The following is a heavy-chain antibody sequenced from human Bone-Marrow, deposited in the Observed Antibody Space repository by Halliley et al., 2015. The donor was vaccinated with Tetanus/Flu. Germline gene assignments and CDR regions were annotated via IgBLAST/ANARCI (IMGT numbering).Heavy chain of an antibody. CDR1: GFTFSSYT. CDR3: ARDPAVVVQWVAGTGHPFDY. Sequence: SLRLSCEASGFTFSSYTMNWVRQAPGKGLEWVSSISGSGAYTFYADSVKGRFTISRDNAKNSLYLQMNSLRAEDTAIYYCARDPAVVVQWVAGTGHPFDYWGQGTLVTVSS. V-gene: IGHV3-21*06. D-gene: IGHD6-19*01. J-gene: IGHJ4*02. CDR2: ISGSGAYT.